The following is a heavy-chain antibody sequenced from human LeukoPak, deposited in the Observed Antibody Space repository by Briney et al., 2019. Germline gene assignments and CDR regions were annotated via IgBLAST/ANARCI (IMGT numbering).Heavy chain of an antibody. CDR1: GYTLTELS. CDR2: FDPEDGET. D-gene: IGHD6-19*01. Sequence: VASVKVSCKVSGYTLTELSMHWVRQAPGKGLEWMGGFDPEDGETIYAQKFQGRVTMTEDTSTDTAYMGLSSLRSEDTAVYYCALSSGFAFDIWGQGTMVTVSS. J-gene: IGHJ3*02. CDR3: ALSSGFAFDI. V-gene: IGHV1-24*01.